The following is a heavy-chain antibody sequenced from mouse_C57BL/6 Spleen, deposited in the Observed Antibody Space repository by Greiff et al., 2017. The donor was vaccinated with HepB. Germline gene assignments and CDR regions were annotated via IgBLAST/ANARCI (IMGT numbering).Heavy chain of an antibody. J-gene: IGHJ4*01. D-gene: IGHD2-4*01. Sequence: QVQLQQPGAELVMPGASVKLSCKASGYTFTSYWMHWVKQRPGQGLEWIGEIDPSDSYTNYNQKFKGKSTLTVDKSSSTAYMQLSSLTSEDSAVYSWASAGYDYPYYAMDYWGQGTSVTVSA. CDR1: GYTFTSYW. V-gene: IGHV1-69*01. CDR2: IDPSDSYT. CDR3: ASAGYDYPYYAMDY.